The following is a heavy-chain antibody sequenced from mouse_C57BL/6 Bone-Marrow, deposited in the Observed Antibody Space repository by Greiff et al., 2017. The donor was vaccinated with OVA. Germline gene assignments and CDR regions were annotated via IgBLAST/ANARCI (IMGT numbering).Heavy chain of an antibody. Sequence: QVQLKESGPGLVAPSQSLSITCTVSGFSLTSYGVSWVRQPPGKGLEWLGVIWGDGSTNYHSALFSSLSISKDNSKSKVFVKLNSLQTDDTAAYYCGKSRGWFAYWGKGTLVTVSA. CDR1: GFSLTSYG. J-gene: IGHJ3*01. CDR3: GKSRGWFAY. V-gene: IGHV2-3*01. CDR2: IWGDGST. D-gene: IGHD1-1*01.